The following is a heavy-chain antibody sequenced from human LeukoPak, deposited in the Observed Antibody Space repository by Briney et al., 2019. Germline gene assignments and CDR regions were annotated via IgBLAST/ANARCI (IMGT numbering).Heavy chain of an antibody. V-gene: IGHV3-21*01. CDR3: ARGGDIVVVPAAH. J-gene: IGHJ4*02. CDR1: GFTFSSYS. CDR2: ISSSSSYI. D-gene: IGHD2-2*01. Sequence: GGSLRLSCAASGFTFSSYSMNWVRQAPEKGLEWVSSISSSSSYIYYADSVKGRFTISRDNAKNSLYLQMNSLRAEDTAVYSCARGGDIVVVPAAHWGQGALVTVSS.